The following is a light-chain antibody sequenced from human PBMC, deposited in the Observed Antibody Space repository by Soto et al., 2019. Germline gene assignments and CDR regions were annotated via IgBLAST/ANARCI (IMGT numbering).Light chain of an antibody. V-gene: IGKV3-15*01. Sequence: EIVMTQSPVTLSASPGESATLSCRASQSVDNNVAWYQQKPGQAPRLLIVGSFARATGIPARFSGSGSGSEFTLTISGLKSEDFAVYYCQQYNDRPPITFGQGTRMEIK. J-gene: IGKJ5*01. CDR1: QSVDNN. CDR2: GSF. CDR3: QQYNDRPPIT.